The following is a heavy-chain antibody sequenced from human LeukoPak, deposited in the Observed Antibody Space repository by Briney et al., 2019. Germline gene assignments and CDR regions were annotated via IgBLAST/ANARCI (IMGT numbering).Heavy chain of an antibody. CDR2: TYYRPKFNT. CDR1: GDSLSNNNVA. J-gene: IGHJ4*02. V-gene: IGHV6-1*01. D-gene: IGHD3-10*01. CDR3: ARGSHSSFDY. Sequence: SQTLSLTRAISGDSLSNNNVAWNWIRQSPSRGLEWLGRTYYRPKFNTDYAVSVKSRIAINSDKSKNQFSLQLNSWTPEETGVYYCARGSHSSFDYWGQGTLVTVSS.